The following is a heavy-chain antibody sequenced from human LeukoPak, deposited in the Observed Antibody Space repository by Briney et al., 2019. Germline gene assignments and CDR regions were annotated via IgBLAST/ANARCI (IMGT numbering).Heavy chain of an antibody. D-gene: IGHD2/OR15-2a*01. CDR1: GFNFSDYN. J-gene: IGHJ4*02. CDR3: ARNMGDY. CDR2: ISSSSKYI. Sequence: NPGGSLRLSCAASGFNFSDYNMNWVRQAPGKGLEWVSVISSSSKYIYYADSVKGRFTISRDDAKNSLFLQMNSLRAEDTAVYYCARNMGDYWGQGTLVTVSS. V-gene: IGHV3-21*01.